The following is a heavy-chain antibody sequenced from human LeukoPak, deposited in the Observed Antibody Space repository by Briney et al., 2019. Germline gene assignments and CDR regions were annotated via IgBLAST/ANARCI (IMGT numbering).Heavy chain of an antibody. J-gene: IGHJ4*02. CDR3: VEDRSIAAPNNDFFDS. D-gene: IGHD6-6*01. V-gene: IGHV3-64D*06. Sequence: GGSLRLSCSASGFTFNRFYLHWVRQAPGKGLEFVSHIRSNGATTCYADSVKGRFTISRDNSKNTLYLQMSSLRADDTAVYYCVEDRSIAAPNNDFFDSWGQGALVTVSS. CDR2: IRSNGATT. CDR1: GFTFNRFY.